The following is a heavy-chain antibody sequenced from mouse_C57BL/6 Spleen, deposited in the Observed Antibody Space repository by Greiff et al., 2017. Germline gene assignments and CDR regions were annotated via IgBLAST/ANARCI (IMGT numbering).Heavy chain of an antibody. CDR2: IDPENGDT. J-gene: IGHJ4*01. Sequence: EVQLQQSGAELVRPGASVKLSCTASGFNIKDDYMHWVKQRPEQGLEWIGWIDPENGDTGYASKFQGKATLTTDTSSNTAYLHLSSLTSADPAVYYFTLYYYVTSLYAMDYWGQGTSVTVSS. CDR1: GFNIKDDY. V-gene: IGHV14-4*01. CDR3: TLYYYVTSLYAMDY. D-gene: IGHD1-1*01.